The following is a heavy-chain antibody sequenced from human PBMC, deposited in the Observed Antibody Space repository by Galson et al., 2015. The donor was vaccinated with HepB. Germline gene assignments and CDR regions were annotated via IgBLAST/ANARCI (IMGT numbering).Heavy chain of an antibody. Sequence: SLRLSCAASGFTVSSNYMSWVRQAPGKGLEWVSVIYSGGSTYYADSVKGRFTISRHNSKNTLYLQMNSLRAEDTAVYYCARWHSSSWHVTTNWYFDLWGRGTLVTVSS. V-gene: IGHV3-53*04. D-gene: IGHD6-13*01. CDR1: GFTVSSNY. CDR2: IYSGGST. J-gene: IGHJ2*01. CDR3: ARWHSSSWHVTTNWYFDL.